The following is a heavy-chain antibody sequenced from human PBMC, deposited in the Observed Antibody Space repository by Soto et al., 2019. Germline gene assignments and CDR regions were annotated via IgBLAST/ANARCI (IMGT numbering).Heavy chain of an antibody. CDR1: GGTFSSYA. V-gene: IGHV1-69*01. CDR3: AVAKYCSSTSCKYYYYYGMDV. J-gene: IGHJ6*02. CDR2: IIPIFGTA. D-gene: IGHD2-2*01. Sequence: QVQLVQSGAEVKKPGSSVKVSCKASGGTFSSYAISWVRQASGQGLEWMGGIIPIFGTANYAQKFQGRVTITADESTSTAYMELSSLRAEDTAVYYCAVAKYCSSTSCKYYYYYGMDVWGQGTTVTVSS.